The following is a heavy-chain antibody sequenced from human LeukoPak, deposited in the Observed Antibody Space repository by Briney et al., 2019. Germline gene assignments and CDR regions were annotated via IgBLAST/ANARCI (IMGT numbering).Heavy chain of an antibody. J-gene: IGHJ6*04. Sequence: PGGSLRLSCAASVFTFSSYEMNWVRQAPGKGLEWVSYISSSGSTIYYADSVKGRFTISRDNAKNSLYLQMNSLRAEDTGVYYCAELGITMIGGVWGKGTTVTISS. CDR2: ISSSGSTI. V-gene: IGHV3-48*03. CDR1: VFTFSSYE. CDR3: AELGITMIGGV. D-gene: IGHD3-10*02.